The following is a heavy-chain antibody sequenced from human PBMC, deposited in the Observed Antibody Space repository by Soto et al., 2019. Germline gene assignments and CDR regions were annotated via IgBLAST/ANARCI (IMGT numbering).Heavy chain of an antibody. V-gene: IGHV3-48*04. CDR1: GFSFSSYT. Sequence: EVQLVESGGGLVKPGGSLRLSCAASGFSFSSYTMNWVRQAPGKGLEWVSYISSNSRTIYYADSVKGRFTISRDNAKNSLYLQMNSLRAEDTAVYYCARDRCSGGSLIDYWGQGTLVTVAS. D-gene: IGHD6-19*01. CDR2: ISSNSRTI. CDR3: ARDRCSGGSLIDY. J-gene: IGHJ4*02.